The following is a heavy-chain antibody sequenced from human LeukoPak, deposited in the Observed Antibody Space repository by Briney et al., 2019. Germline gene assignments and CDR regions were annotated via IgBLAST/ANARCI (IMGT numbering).Heavy chain of an antibody. CDR3: AREPGNNGDLDY. J-gene: IGHJ4*02. D-gene: IGHD4-17*01. CDR1: GFTFSSYS. V-gene: IGHV3-21*01. Sequence: GGSLRLSCAASGFTFSSYSMNWVRQAPGKGLEWVSSISTSGSSTFYADSMKGRFTISRDNAKSSLYLQMSSLRAEDTAVYYCAREPGNNGDLDYWGQGTLVTVSS. CDR2: ISTSGSST.